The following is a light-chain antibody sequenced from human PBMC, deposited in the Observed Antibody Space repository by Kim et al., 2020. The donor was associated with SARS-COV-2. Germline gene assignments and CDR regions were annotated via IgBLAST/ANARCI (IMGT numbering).Light chain of an antibody. CDR3: QQHYIYPLT. CDR2: DAF. Sequence: ASAGGRVTITCRTSQDNSNSLALYQQKPGKAPELLIYDAFALQSGVSPRFSGSRSGTDFTLTISSLQSEDFAAYYCQQHYIYPLTFGGGTKVDIK. J-gene: IGKJ4*01. CDR1: QDNSNS. V-gene: IGKV1-8*01.